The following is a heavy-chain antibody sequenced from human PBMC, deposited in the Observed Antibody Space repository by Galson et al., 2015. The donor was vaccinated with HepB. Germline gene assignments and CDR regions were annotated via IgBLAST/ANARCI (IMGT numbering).Heavy chain of an antibody. J-gene: IGHJ6*03. CDR1: GYTFTSYY. Sequence: SVKVSCKASGYTFTSYYMHWVRQAPGQGLEWMGIINPSGGSTSYAQKFQGRVTMTRDTSTSTVYMELGSLRSEDTAVYYCARGPALTTVVTPGYYYYYMDVWGKGTTVTVSS. CDR3: ARGPALTTVVTPGYYYYYMDV. CDR2: INPSGGST. V-gene: IGHV1-46*01. D-gene: IGHD4-23*01.